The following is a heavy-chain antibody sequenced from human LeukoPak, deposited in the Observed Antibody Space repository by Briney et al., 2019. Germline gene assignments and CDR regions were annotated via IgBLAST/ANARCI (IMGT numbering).Heavy chain of an antibody. CDR3: PKTEYTFGYDGAFDT. J-gene: IGHJ3*02. D-gene: IGHD5-18*01. CDR1: GFSFSKYG. V-gene: IGHV3-23*01. CDR2: ISNTGGSA. Sequence: GGSLRLSCAATGFSFSKYGMSWVRQAPGKGLQWVSTISNTGGSAYYAGSVKGRSTLSRHNSNHALYLHMNSLRAEDTPVCYFPKTEYTFGYDGAFDTWGQGTMVAVPS.